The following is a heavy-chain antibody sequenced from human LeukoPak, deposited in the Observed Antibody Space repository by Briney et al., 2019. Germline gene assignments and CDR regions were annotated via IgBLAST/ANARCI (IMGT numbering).Heavy chain of an antibody. CDR1: GGSFSGYY. Sequence: SETLSLTCGVYGGSFSGYYWNWIRQPPGKGLEWIGEITHRGSTTYNPSFKSRVTISVDTSKNQFSLKLNSVTAAGTAVYYCARHYGPWGQGTLVTVSS. CDR2: ITHRGST. J-gene: IGHJ5*02. CDR3: ARHYGP. V-gene: IGHV4-34*01. D-gene: IGHD3-16*01.